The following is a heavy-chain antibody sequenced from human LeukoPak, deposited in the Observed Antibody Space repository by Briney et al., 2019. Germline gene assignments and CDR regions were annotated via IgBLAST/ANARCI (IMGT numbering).Heavy chain of an antibody. Sequence: ASVKVSCKASGGTFSSYATSWVRQAPGQGLEWMGGIIPIFGTANYAQKFQGRVTITADESTSTAYMELSSLRSEDTAVYYCARGANSGSYYGAQLDDAFDIWGQGTMVTVSS. J-gene: IGHJ3*02. CDR2: IIPIFGTA. D-gene: IGHD1-26*01. CDR3: ARGANSGSYYGAQLDDAFDI. V-gene: IGHV1-69*13. CDR1: GGTFSSYA.